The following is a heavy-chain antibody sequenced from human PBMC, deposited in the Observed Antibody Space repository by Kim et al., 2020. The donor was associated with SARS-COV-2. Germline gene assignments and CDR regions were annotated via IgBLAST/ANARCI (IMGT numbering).Heavy chain of an antibody. CDR1: GFTLSNYW. D-gene: IGHD2-15*01. CDR2: INSDGSTT. CDR3: ARRYGGNPYWFFDL. V-gene: IGHV3-74*01. Sequence: LSLTCAASGFTLSNYWMHWVRQAPGKGLVWVSRINSDGSTTSYADSVKGRFTISRDNAKNTLYLQMNSLRAEDTAVYYCARRYGGNPYWFFDLWGRG. J-gene: IGHJ2*01.